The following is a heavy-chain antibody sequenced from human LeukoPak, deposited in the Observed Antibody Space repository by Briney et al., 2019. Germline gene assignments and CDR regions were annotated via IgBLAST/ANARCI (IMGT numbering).Heavy chain of an antibody. J-gene: IGHJ4*02. Sequence: SQTLSLTCSVSGGSISSGDYYWSWIRLPPGRGLEWIGYIYYSGSTYYNPSLKSRVTISVDTSKNQFSLKLSSVTAADTAVYYCARGRDYYGSGSYPDYWGQGTLVTVSS. CDR2: IYYSGST. CDR1: GGSISSGDYY. CDR3: ARGRDYYGSGSYPDY. D-gene: IGHD3-10*01. V-gene: IGHV4-30-4*01.